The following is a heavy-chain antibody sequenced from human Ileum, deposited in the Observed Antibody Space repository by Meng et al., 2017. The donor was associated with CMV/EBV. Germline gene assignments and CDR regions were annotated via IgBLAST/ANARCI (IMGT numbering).Heavy chain of an antibody. CDR3: ARDGLGVLPDY. CDR2: IYYSGST. J-gene: IGHJ4*02. CDR1: GGSISSGGYY. Sequence: CTVSGGSISSGGYYWSWIRQHPGKGLEWIGYIYYSGSTYYSPSLKSRVTISVDTSKNQFSLKLSSVTAADTAVYYCARDGLGVLPDYWGQGTLVTVSS. V-gene: IGHV4-31*03. D-gene: IGHD2-8*01.